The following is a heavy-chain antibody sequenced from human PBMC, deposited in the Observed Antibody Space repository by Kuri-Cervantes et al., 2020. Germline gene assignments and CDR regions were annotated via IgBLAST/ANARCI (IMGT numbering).Heavy chain of an antibody. Sequence: MTCKDSGYNFTTYWIGWVRQLPGKGLEWMGIIYPGDSDTRYSPSFQGQVTISADKSISTAYLQWSSLKTSDSAMYYCARTSGSYLGDFDIWGQGTMVTVSS. CDR3: ARTSGSYLGDFDI. CDR2: IYPGDSDT. J-gene: IGHJ3*02. V-gene: IGHV5-51*01. CDR1: GYNFTTYW. D-gene: IGHD1-26*01.